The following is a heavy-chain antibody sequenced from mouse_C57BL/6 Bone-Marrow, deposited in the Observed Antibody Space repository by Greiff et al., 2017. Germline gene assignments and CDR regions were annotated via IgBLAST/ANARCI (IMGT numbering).Heavy chain of an antibody. CDR3: ARKWIYYEYFDY. D-gene: IGHD2-4*01. J-gene: IGHJ2*01. Sequence: VQVVESGPGLVQPSQSLSITCTVSGFSLTSYGVHWVRQSPGKGLEWLGVIWSGGSTDYNEAFISIRSISKDNSKSQVFFKMNSLQANDTAIEFCARKWIYYEYFDYWGQGTPLTVSS. CDR2: IWSGGST. CDR1: GFSLTSYG. V-gene: IGHV2-2*02.